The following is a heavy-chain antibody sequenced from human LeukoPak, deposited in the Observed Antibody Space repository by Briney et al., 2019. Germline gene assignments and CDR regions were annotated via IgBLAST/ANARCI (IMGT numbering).Heavy chain of an antibody. CDR2: ITANGGYT. D-gene: IGHD4-17*01. CDR1: AFSFSKFA. CDR3: AKDPNGDYIGAFDF. J-gene: IGHJ3*01. V-gene: IGHV3-23*01. Sequence: GSLRLSCAASAFSFSKFALIWVRQAPGKGLEWVSAITANGGYTLYADAVKGRFTVSRDNSKNTLYLQINSLRPEDTAMYYCAKDPNGDYIGAFDFWGQGTMVTVSS.